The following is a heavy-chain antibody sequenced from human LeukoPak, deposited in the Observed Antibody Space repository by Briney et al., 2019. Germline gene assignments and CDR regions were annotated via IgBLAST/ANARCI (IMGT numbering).Heavy chain of an antibody. CDR1: GFTFSSHW. D-gene: IGHD3-9*01. CDR2: IYSGGST. Sequence: GGSLRLSCAASGFTFSSHWMSWVRQAPGKGLEWVSVIYSGGSTYYADSVKGRFTISRDNSKNTLYLQMNSLRAEDTAVYYCASYILTGPFDYWGQGTLVTVSS. V-gene: IGHV3-53*01. J-gene: IGHJ4*02. CDR3: ASYILTGPFDY.